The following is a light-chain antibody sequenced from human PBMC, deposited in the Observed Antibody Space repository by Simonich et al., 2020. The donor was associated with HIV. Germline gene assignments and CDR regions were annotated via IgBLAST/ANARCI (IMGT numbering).Light chain of an antibody. J-gene: IGKJ1*01. V-gene: IGKV1-5*03. CDR2: KAS. CDR3: QQYNSYSWT. CDR1: QGISNW. Sequence: DIQMTQSPSSVSASVGDRVTITCRASQGISNWLAWYQQKPGKAPKLLIYKASSLESGVPSRFSGSGFGTEFTLTISSLQPDDFATYYCQQYNSYSWTFGQGTKVEIK.